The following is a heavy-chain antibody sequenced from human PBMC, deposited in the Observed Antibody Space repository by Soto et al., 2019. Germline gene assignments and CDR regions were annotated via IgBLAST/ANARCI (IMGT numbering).Heavy chain of an antibody. J-gene: IGHJ4*02. Sequence: PSETLSLTCTVSGGSISSYYWSWIRQPPGKGLEWIGYIDYSGSTNYNPSLKSRVTISVDTSKNQFSLKLSSVTAADTAVYYCARGGTGRGYSYGWYYFDYWGQGTLGTAPQ. CDR2: IDYSGST. V-gene: IGHV4-59*01. CDR1: GGSISSYY. D-gene: IGHD5-18*01. CDR3: ARGGTGRGYSYGWYYFDY.